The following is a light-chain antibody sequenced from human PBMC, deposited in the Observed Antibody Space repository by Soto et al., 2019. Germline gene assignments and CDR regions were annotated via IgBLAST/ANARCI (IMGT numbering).Light chain of an antibody. CDR2: ENN. CDR1: SSNIGSNT. CDR3: AAWDDSLNGPI. V-gene: IGLV1-44*01. J-gene: IGLJ2*01. Sequence: QSALTQPPSASGTPGQRVTISCSGSSSNIGSNTVNWYQQVPGTAPKLLIYENNKRPSGVPDRFSGSKSGTSASLAISGLQSEDEADYHCAAWDDSLNGPIFGGGTKLTVL.